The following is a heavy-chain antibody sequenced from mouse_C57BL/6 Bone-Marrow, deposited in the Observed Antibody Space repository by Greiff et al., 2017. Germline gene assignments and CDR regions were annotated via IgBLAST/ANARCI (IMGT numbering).Heavy chain of an antibody. CDR2: INPYNGGT. CDR1: GYTFTDYY. CDR3: ASITTVVARGGFDY. D-gene: IGHD1-1*01. V-gene: IGHV1-19*01. Sequence: VQLQQSGPVLVKPGASVKMSCKASGYTFTDYYMNWVKQSHGKSLEWIGVINPYNGGTSYNQKFKGKATLTVDKSSSTAYMERNSLTSEDSAVYYCASITTVVARGGFDYWGQGTTLTVSS. J-gene: IGHJ2*01.